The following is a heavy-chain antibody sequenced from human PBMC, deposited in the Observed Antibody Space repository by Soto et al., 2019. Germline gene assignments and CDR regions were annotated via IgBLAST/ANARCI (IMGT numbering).Heavy chain of an antibody. Sequence: QVQVVQSGVEVRRPGSSVKVSCKASGDTFKNCVISWVRQAPGQGLEWMGGIIPLFGTTDFAQRFQGRLTITTDDSTTTDYMELSRLRSEDTATYYCAAELGFGKLSVVWGQGTTVIVSS. CDR2: IIPLFGTT. CDR3: AAELGFGKLSVV. CDR1: GDTFKNCV. V-gene: IGHV1-69*01. J-gene: IGHJ6*02. D-gene: IGHD3-10*01.